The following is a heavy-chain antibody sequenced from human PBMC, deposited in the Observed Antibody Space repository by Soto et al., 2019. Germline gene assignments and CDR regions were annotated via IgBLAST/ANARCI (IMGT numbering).Heavy chain of an antibody. J-gene: IGHJ5*02. Sequence: GESLKISCKGSGYSFNTHWIGWVRQMPGKGPEWMGIIYPGDSDTRYTPSFQGQVTISADKSISTAYLQWSSLRASDTAMYYCARVRIPYRSGGRCPGLDPWGQGNRVTVSS. CDR2: IYPGDSDT. V-gene: IGHV5-51*01. CDR3: ARVRIPYRSGGRCPGLDP. D-gene: IGHD2-15*01. CDR1: GYSFNTHW.